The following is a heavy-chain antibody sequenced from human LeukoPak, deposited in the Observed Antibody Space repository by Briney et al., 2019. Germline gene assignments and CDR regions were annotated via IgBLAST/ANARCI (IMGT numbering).Heavy chain of an antibody. CDR3: AKTTVTTFDY. CDR1: GGTFSSYA. V-gene: IGHV1-69*13. D-gene: IGHD4-17*01. Sequence: ASVKVSCKASGGTFSSYAISWVRQAPGQGLEWMGGIIPVFGTANYAQKFQGRVTITADESTSTAYMELSSLRSEDTAVYYCAKTTVTTFDYWGQGTLVTVSS. CDR2: IIPVFGTA. J-gene: IGHJ4*02.